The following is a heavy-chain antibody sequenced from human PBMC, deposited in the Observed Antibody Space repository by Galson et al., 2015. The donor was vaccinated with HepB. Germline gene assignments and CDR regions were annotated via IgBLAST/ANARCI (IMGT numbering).Heavy chain of an antibody. CDR1: GFTFSDYY. Sequence: SLRLSCAASGFTFSDYYMSWIRQAPGKGLEWVSYISSSSSYTNYADSVKSRFTISRDNAKNSLYLQMNSLRAEDTAVYYCARRGRGWYLNYWYFDLWGRGTLVTVSS. D-gene: IGHD2-15*01. CDR3: ARRGRGWYLNYWYFDL. J-gene: IGHJ2*01. CDR2: ISSSSSYT. V-gene: IGHV3-11*06.